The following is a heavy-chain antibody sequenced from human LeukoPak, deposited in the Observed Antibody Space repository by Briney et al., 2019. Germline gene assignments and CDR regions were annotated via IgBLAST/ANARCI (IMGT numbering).Heavy chain of an antibody. CDR3: AKAPAYCYDSSGPFDY. D-gene: IGHD3-22*01. Sequence: GRSLRLSCAAYGFTFDDYAMHWVRQAPGKGLEWVSGISWNSGRIGYADSVKGRYTISRDNAKNSLYLQMNNLRAEDTALYYCAKAPAYCYDSSGPFDYWGQGTLVTVSS. CDR1: GFTFDDYA. J-gene: IGHJ4*02. CDR2: ISWNSGRI. V-gene: IGHV3-9*01.